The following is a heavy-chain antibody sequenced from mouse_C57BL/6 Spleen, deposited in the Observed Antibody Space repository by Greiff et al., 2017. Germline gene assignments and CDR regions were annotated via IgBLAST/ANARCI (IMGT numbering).Heavy chain of an antibody. CDR3: ANADNAMDY. CDR2: LDPANGNT. V-gene: IGHV14-3*01. Sequence: VHVKQSVAELVRPGASVKLSCTASGFNFKNTYMHWVKQRPEQGLEWIGRLDPANGNTKYAPKFPGKATITADTSSNTAYLQLSSLTSEDTAIYYCANADNAMDYWGQGTSVTVSS. CDR1: GFNFKNTY. J-gene: IGHJ4*01.